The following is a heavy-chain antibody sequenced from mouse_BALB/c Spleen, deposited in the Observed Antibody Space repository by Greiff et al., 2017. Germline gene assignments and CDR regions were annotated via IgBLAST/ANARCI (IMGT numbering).Heavy chain of an antibody. CDR2: ISNGGGST. CDR3: ARRYDVDYAMDY. J-gene: IGHJ4*01. V-gene: IGHV5-12-2*01. D-gene: IGHD2-14*01. Sequence: EVQLVESGGGLVQPGGSLKLSCAASGFTFSSYTMSWVRQTPEKRLEWVAYISNGGGSTYYPDTVKGRFTISRDNAKNTLYLQMSSLKSEDTAMYYCARRYDVDYAMDYWGQGTSVTVSS. CDR1: GFTFSSYT.